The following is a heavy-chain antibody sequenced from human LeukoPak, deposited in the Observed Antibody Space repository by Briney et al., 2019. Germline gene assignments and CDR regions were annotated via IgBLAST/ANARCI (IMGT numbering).Heavy chain of an antibody. D-gene: IGHD1-1*01. J-gene: IGHJ4*02. CDR1: GFSFSSYW. Sequence: GGSRRLSCAASGFSFSSYWMHWVRQVPGKGLVWVSRINSDGSNTNYADSVKGRFTISRDNSKNTLYLQMNSLRAEDTAVYYCARVAGRGYTFDYWGQGTLVTVSS. CDR2: INSDGSNT. CDR3: ARVAGRGYTFDY. V-gene: IGHV3-74*01.